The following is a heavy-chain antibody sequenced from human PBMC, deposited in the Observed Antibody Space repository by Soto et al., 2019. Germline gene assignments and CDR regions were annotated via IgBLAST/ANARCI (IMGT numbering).Heavy chain of an antibody. CDR2: ASIGGST. Sequence: GGSLRLSCAASGFTFRSYAMGWVRQGPGKGLEWVAVASIGGSTHYADSVRGRFTISRDNSKNTLSLQMNSLTAEDTAVYFCAKRRGAGGHFDYWGQGALVTASS. V-gene: IGHV3-23*01. CDR3: AKRRGAGGHFDY. CDR1: GFTFRSYA. J-gene: IGHJ4*02. D-gene: IGHD2-15*01.